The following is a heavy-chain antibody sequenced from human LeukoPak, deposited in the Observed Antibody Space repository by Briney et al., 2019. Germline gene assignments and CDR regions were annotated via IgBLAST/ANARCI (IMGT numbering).Heavy chain of an antibody. Sequence: GGSLRLSCAASGLTFSSYAMSWVRQAPGKGLEWVSAISGSGGSTYYADSVKGRFTISRDNSKNTLYLQMNSLRAEDTAVYYRAKEGGYYYDSSGYPIDYWGQGTLVTVSS. CDR1: GLTFSSYA. V-gene: IGHV3-23*01. J-gene: IGHJ4*02. CDR2: ISGSGGST. CDR3: AKEGGYYYDSSGYPIDY. D-gene: IGHD3-22*01.